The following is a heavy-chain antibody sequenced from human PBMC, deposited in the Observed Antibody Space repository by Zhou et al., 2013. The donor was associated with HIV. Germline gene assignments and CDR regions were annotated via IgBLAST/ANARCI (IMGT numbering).Heavy chain of an antibody. CDR1: GYSFTSYG. Sequence: QVQLVQSGAEVKKPGASVKVSCKASGYSFTSYGISWVRQAPGQGLEWMGWISAYNGNTNYAQNLQGRVTITTDTSTSTAYMEVRSLRSDDTAVYYCATYGPGYNWMYKWGQGTLVTVSS. V-gene: IGHV1-18*01. D-gene: IGHD1-20*01. J-gene: IGHJ4*02. CDR3: ATYGPGYNWMYK. CDR2: ISAYNGNT.